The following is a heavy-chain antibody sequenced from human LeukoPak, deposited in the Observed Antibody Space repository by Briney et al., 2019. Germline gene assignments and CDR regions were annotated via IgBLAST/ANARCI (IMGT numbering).Heavy chain of an antibody. CDR3: ARELVRGVIGAFDI. V-gene: IGHV4-59*01. D-gene: IGHD3-10*01. CDR1: GGSIREYY. J-gene: IGHJ3*02. Sequence: PSETLSLTCTVSGGSIREYYLSWIRQPPGKGLEWIGYIYDSGSTNYNPSLKSRVTISVGTSKNHFSLKLSSVTAADTAVYYCARELVRGVIGAFDIWGQGTMVTVSS. CDR2: IYDSGST.